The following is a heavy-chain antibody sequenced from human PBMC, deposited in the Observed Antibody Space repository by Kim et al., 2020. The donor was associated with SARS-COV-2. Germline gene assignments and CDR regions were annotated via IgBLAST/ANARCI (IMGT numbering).Heavy chain of an antibody. CDR1: GFTFSSYA. CDR3: AKTLWFGESGPNYYYYGMDV. D-gene: IGHD3-10*01. V-gene: IGHV3-23*01. J-gene: IGHJ6*02. CDR2: ISGSGGST. Sequence: GGSLRLSCAASGFTFSSYAMSWVRQAPGKGLEWVSAISGSGGSTYYADSVKGRFTISRDNSKNTLYLQMNSLRAEDTAVYYCAKTLWFGESGPNYYYYGMDVWGQGTTVTVSS.